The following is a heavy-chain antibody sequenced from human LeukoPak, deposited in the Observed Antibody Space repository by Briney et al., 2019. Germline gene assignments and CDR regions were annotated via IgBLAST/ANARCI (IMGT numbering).Heavy chain of an antibody. V-gene: IGHV3-23*01. J-gene: IGHJ4*02. CDR1: GFTFSTYA. CDR3: AKGTYNFYFGY. D-gene: IGHD5-24*01. Sequence: GGSLRLSCAASGFTFSTYAMTWVRQAPGKGLEWVSGINSNGDEIYYADSVRGRYTISRDNSNNALYLQMDSLRAEDTAVYYCAKGTYNFYFGYWGQGTLVTVSS. CDR2: INSNGDEI.